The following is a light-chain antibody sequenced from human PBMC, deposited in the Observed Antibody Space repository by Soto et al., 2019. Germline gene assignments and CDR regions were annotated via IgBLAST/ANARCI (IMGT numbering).Light chain of an antibody. CDR1: QSVTYN. Sequence: EIVMTQSPATLSVSPGETATLSCRASQSVTYNLAWYQQKPGQGPRLLIYGAFTRATGIPARFSGSGSGTEFTLTNSSLQSEDFAVYDCQQYKNWPPLTFGGGTKVEIK. J-gene: IGKJ4*01. CDR3: QQYKNWPPLT. CDR2: GAF. V-gene: IGKV3-15*01.